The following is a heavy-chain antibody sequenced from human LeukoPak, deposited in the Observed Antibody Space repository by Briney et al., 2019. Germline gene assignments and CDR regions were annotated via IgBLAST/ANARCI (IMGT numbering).Heavy chain of an antibody. J-gene: IGHJ5*02. Sequence: ASVNASCKASGYTFTSYGISWVRQAPGQGLEWMGWISAYNGNTNYAQKLQGRVTMTTDTSTSTAYMELRSLRSDDTAVYYCARDYIVVVPAAGFDPWGQGTLVTVSS. V-gene: IGHV1-18*01. CDR3: ARDYIVVVPAAGFDP. D-gene: IGHD2-2*01. CDR1: GYTFTSYG. CDR2: ISAYNGNT.